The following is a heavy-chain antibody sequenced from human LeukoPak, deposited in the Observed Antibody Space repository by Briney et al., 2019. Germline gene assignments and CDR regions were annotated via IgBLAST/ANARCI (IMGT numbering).Heavy chain of an antibody. D-gene: IGHD5-12*01. CDR1: GYNFAAYW. CDR3: ARSSGYVFDY. J-gene: IGHJ4*02. V-gene: IGHV5-51*01. CDR2: VYPGDSDT. Sequence: KVSCKASGYNFAAYWIGWVRQMPGKGLEWMGVVYPGDSDTRYSPSFQGQVTISADESISTAYLQWSSLKASDTAMYYCARSSGYVFDYWGQGTLVTVSS.